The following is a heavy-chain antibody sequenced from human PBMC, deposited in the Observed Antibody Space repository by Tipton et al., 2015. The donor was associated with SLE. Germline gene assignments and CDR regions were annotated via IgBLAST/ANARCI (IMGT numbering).Heavy chain of an antibody. CDR1: GGSISSYC. J-gene: IGHJ6*03. Sequence: TLSLTCTVSGGSISSYCWSWIRQPPGKGLEWIVRIYYSGCTNYNPSLKSRVTISVDTSKNQFSLKLSSVTAADTAVYYCARAPRVARGLDGWGKGTTVTV. CDR2: IYYSGCT. CDR3: ARAPRVARGLDG. V-gene: IGHV4-59*12. D-gene: IGHD2-15*01.